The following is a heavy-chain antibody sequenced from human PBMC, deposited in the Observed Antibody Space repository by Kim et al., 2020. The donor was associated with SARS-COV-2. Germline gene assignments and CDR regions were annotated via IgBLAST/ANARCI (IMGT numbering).Heavy chain of an antibody. V-gene: IGHV3-15*01. J-gene: IGHJ4*02. D-gene: IGHD5-12*01. CDR2: TDGGTT. Sequence: TDGGTTDYAAPVKGRFTISRDDSKNTLYLQMNSLKTEDTAVYYCTTDPWIRGQGTLVTVSS. CDR3: TTDPWI.